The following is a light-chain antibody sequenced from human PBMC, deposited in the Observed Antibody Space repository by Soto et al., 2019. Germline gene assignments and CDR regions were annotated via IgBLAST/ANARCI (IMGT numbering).Light chain of an antibody. Sequence: QSALTQPASVSGSPGQSITISCTGTSSDFGSYNLVSWYQQHPGKAPKLMIHEVSKRPSGVSNRFSGSKSGNTASLTISGPQAEDEADYYCCSYAGSSTFFVFGTGTKVTVL. J-gene: IGLJ1*01. CDR1: SSDFGSYNL. CDR3: CSYAGSSTFFV. CDR2: EVS. V-gene: IGLV2-23*02.